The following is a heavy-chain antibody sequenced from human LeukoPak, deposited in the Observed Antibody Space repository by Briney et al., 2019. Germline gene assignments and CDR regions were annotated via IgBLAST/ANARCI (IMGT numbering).Heavy chain of an antibody. CDR2: VSYDGGNK. CDR1: AFSFRSYA. CDR3: ARVNLAARLGKDFHYYYMDV. J-gene: IGHJ6*03. Sequence: GGSLRLSCVASAFSFRSYAMHWVRQAPGKGLEWAAVVSYDGGNKYYTDSVKGRFTISRDNSKNTLYLQMNSLRPEDTAVYYCARVNLAARLGKDFHYYYMDVWGKGTTVTVSS. V-gene: IGHV3-30-3*01. D-gene: IGHD6-6*01.